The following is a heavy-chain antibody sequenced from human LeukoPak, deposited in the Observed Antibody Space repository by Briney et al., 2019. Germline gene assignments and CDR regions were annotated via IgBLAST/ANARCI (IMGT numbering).Heavy chain of an antibody. J-gene: IGHJ3*02. D-gene: IGHD3-9*01. CDR1: GGSISSYY. V-gene: IGHV4-4*07. CDR3: ARARYVNSFYAFDI. CDR2: IYTSGST. Sequence: PSETLSLTCTVSGGSISSYYWSWIRQPAGKGLEWIGRIYTSGSTNYNPSLKSRVTMSVDTSKNQFSLKLSSVTAADTAMYYCARARYVNSFYAFDIWGQGTLVTVSS.